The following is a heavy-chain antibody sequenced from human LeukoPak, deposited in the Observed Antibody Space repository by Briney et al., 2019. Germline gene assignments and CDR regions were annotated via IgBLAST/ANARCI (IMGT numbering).Heavy chain of an antibody. D-gene: IGHD2-2*01. CDR2: ISYDGSNK. Sequence: GGSLRLSCAASGFTFSSYAMHWVRQAPGKGLEWVSVISYDGSNKYYADSVKGRFTISRDNSKNTLYLQMNSLRAEDTAVYYCAMGRGQYQLPTAADVWGKGTTVTVSS. V-gene: IGHV3-30-3*01. J-gene: IGHJ6*04. CDR1: GFTFSSYA. CDR3: AMGRGQYQLPTAADV.